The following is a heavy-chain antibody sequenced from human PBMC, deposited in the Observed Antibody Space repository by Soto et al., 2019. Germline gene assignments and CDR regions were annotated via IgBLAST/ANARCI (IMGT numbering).Heavy chain of an antibody. V-gene: IGHV1-18*04. Sequence: QVQLVQSGAEVKKPGASVKVSCKASGYTFTSYGISWVRQAPGQGLEWMGWISAYNGNTNYAQNLQGRVTMTTDTSTSTAYMELRSLRSDDTAVYYCATEGDFTYYYDSSGYYYFDYWGQGTLVTVSS. CDR3: ATEGDFTYYYDSSGYYYFDY. J-gene: IGHJ4*02. CDR1: GYTFTSYG. D-gene: IGHD3-22*01. CDR2: ISAYNGNT.